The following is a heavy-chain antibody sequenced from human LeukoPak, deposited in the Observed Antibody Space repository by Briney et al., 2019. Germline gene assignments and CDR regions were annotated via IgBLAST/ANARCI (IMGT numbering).Heavy chain of an antibody. Sequence: GSLRLSCAASGFSFSSYWMSWIRQPPGKGLEWIGEINHSGSTNYNPSLKSRVTISVDTSKNQFSLKLSSVTAADTAVYYCARGLYCSGGSCLGYYYYYYMDVWGKGTTVTVSS. V-gene: IGHV4-34*01. D-gene: IGHD2-15*01. J-gene: IGHJ6*03. CDR2: INHSGST. CDR1: GFSFSSYW. CDR3: ARGLYCSGGSCLGYYYYYYMDV.